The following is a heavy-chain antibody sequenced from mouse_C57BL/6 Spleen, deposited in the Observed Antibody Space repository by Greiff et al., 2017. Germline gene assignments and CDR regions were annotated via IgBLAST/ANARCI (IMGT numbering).Heavy chain of an antibody. D-gene: IGHD2-12*01. V-gene: IGHV1-81*01. CDR1: GYTFTSYG. CDR3: ARSELLPY. Sequence: VKLMESGAELARPGASVKLSCKASGYTFTSYGISWVKQRTGQGLEWIGEIYPRSGNTYYNEKFKGKATLTADKSSSTAYMQLSSLTSEDSAVYFCARSELLPYWGQGTLVTVSA. J-gene: IGHJ3*01. CDR2: IYPRSGNT.